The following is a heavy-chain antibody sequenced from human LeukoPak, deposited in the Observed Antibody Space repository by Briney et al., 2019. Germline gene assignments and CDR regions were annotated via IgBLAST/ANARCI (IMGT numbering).Heavy chain of an antibody. Sequence: SQTLTLTCAISGDSVSSNSAAWNWIRQSPSRGLEWLGRTYYRSKWYNDYAVSVKSRITINPDTSKNQFSLLLNSVTPEDTAVYYCARDQYSNGWYRFDYWGQGTLVTVSS. CDR1: GDSVSSNSAA. V-gene: IGHV6-1*01. J-gene: IGHJ4*02. D-gene: IGHD6-19*01. CDR3: ARDQYSNGWYRFDY. CDR2: TYYRSKWYN.